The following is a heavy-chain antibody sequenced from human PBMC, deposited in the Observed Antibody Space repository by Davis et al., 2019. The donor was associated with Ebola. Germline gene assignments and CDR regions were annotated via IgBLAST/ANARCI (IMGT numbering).Heavy chain of an antibody. Sequence: AASVKVSCKASGYTFINYAIHWVRQAPGQRLEWMGWINAGDGKIIYSENFQGRLTITRDTSATTAYMELSSLRSEDTAAYYRARGRTVTGTRGLSWFDPWGQGALVTVSS. CDR1: GYTFINYA. D-gene: IGHD6-19*01. J-gene: IGHJ5*02. CDR2: INAGDGKI. CDR3: ARGRTVTGTRGLSWFDP. V-gene: IGHV1-3*01.